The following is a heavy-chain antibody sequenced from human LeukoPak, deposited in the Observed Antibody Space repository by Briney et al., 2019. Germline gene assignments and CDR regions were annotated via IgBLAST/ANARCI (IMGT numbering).Heavy chain of an antibody. Sequence: ASVKVSCKASGYTFTDYYIHWVRQAPGQGLEWMGWINPNSGGTNYAQKFQGRVTMTTDTSTSTAYMELRSLRSDDTAVYYCARGPVAAAVPNDYWGQGTLVTVSS. CDR1: GYTFTDYY. V-gene: IGHV1-2*02. D-gene: IGHD6-19*01. J-gene: IGHJ4*02. CDR2: INPNSGGT. CDR3: ARGPVAAAVPNDY.